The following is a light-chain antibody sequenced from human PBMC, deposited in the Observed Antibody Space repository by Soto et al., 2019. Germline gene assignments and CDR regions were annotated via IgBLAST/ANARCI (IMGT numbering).Light chain of an antibody. Sequence: EIVLIQSPATLSLSPGERATLSCRASQSVSSSIAWYQQNPGQAPRLLIFDASNRATGIPVRFSGSGSGTDFTLTISSLEPEDFTVYYCQQHSDWPLTFGGGTRVEIK. CDR3: QQHSDWPLT. V-gene: IGKV3-11*01. CDR2: DAS. CDR1: QSVSSS. J-gene: IGKJ4*01.